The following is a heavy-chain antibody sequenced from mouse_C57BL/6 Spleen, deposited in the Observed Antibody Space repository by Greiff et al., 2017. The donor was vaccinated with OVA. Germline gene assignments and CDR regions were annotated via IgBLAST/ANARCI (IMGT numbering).Heavy chain of an antibody. J-gene: IGHJ2*01. V-gene: IGHV3-6*01. CDR3: ARDYGTGDFDY. CDR2: ISYDGSN. D-gene: IGHD1-1*02. Sequence: ESGPGLVKPSQSLSLTCSVTGYSFTSGYYWNWIRQFPGNKLEWMGYISYDGSNNYNPYLKNRISITRDTSKNQFFLKLNSVTTEDTATYDCARDYGTGDFDYWGQGTTLTVSS. CDR1: GYSFTSGYY.